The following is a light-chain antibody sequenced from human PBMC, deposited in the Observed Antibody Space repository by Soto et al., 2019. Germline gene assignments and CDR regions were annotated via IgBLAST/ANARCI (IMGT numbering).Light chain of an antibody. Sequence: EIVMTQSPATLSVSPGERATLSCRASQSVSSNIAWYQQKPGQAPRLLIYGASTRATGIPVRFSGSGSGTEFTLTISSLQSEDFAVYYCQQYNNWPPWTCGQGTKVEIK. V-gene: IGKV3-15*01. J-gene: IGKJ1*01. CDR3: QQYNNWPPWT. CDR1: QSVSSN. CDR2: GAS.